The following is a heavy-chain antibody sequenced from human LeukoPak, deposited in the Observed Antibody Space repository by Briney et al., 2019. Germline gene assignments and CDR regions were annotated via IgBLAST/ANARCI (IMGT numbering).Heavy chain of an antibody. D-gene: IGHD5-18*01. V-gene: IGHV4-59*01. CDR3: ARARWIQLWLPPPVSNYYYYMDV. Sequence: SETLSLTCTVSGGSISSYYWSWIRQPPGKGLEWIGYIYYSGSTNYNPSLKSRVTISVDTSKNQFSPKLSSVTAADTAVYYCARARWIQLWLPPPVSNYYYYMDVWGKGTTVTVSS. CDR2: IYYSGST. J-gene: IGHJ6*03. CDR1: GGSISSYY.